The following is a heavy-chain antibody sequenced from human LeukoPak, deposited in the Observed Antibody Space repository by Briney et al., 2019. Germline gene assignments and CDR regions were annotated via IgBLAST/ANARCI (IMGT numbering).Heavy chain of an antibody. Sequence: ASVKVSCKASGYTFTSYYMHWVRQATGQGLEWMGIINPSGGSTSYAQKFQGRVTMTRDTSTSTVYMELSSLRSEDTAVYYCARRFRVGATPPAFDIWGQGTMVTVSS. D-gene: IGHD1-26*01. V-gene: IGHV1-46*03. CDR3: ARRFRVGATPPAFDI. CDR1: GYTFTSYY. J-gene: IGHJ3*02. CDR2: INPSGGST.